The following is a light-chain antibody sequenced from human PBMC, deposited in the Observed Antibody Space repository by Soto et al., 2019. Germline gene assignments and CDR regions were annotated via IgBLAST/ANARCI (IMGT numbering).Light chain of an antibody. CDR3: QQYNSYPWT. Sequence: AIRMTQSPSSFSASTGDRVTITCRASQGISSYLAWYQQKPGKAPKLLIYAASTLQSGVPSRFSGSGSGTDFTLTISSLQPDDFATYYCQQYNSYPWTFGQGTRWIS. CDR2: AAS. J-gene: IGKJ1*01. V-gene: IGKV1-8*01. CDR1: QGISSY.